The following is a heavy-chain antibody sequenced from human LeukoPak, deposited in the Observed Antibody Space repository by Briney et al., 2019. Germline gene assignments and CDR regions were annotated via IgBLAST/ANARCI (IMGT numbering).Heavy chain of an antibody. CDR1: GGTFSSYA. J-gene: IGHJ4*02. CDR2: IIPIFGTA. Sequence: ASVKVSCKASGGTFSSYAISWVRQAPGQGLEWMGGIIPIFGTANYAQKFQGRVTITADESTSTAYMELSSLRSEDTAVYYCHYSYGSYYYDSSGSGVWPAYYFDYRGQGTLVTVSS. V-gene: IGHV1-69*13. CDR3: HYSYGSYYYDSSGSGVWPAYYFDY. D-gene: IGHD3-22*01.